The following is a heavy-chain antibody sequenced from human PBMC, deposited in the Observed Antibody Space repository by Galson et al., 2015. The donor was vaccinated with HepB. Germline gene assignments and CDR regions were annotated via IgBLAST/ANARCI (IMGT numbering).Heavy chain of an antibody. D-gene: IGHD6-25*01. Sequence: SLRLSCAASTFIFSTYSMNWVRQAPGKGLEWVSYISSSSAIIYYADSVKGRFTISRDKAKNSVYLQMNSLRAEDTAIYYCARAALGWFDPWGQEPWSRSPQ. J-gene: IGHJ5*02. CDR3: ARAALGWFDP. CDR1: TFIFSTYS. V-gene: IGHV3-48*01. CDR2: ISSSSAII.